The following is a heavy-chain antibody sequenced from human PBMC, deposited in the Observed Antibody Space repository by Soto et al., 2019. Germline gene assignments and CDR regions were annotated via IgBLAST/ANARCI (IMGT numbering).Heavy chain of an antibody. CDR3: ARDQLGDFWRISGWEPDY. CDR2: ISSSSSYI. D-gene: IGHD3-3*01. J-gene: IGHJ4*02. Sequence: EVQLVESGGGLVKPGGSLRLSCAASGFTFSSYSMNWVRQAPGKGLEWVSSISSSSSYIYYADSVKGRFTISRDNAKNSLYLQMNSLRAEDTAVYYCARDQLGDFWRISGWEPDYWGQGTLVTVSS. V-gene: IGHV3-21*01. CDR1: GFTFSSYS.